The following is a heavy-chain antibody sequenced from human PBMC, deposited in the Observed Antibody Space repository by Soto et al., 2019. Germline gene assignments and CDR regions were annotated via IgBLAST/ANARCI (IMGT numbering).Heavy chain of an antibody. CDR2: INHSGST. CDR3: ARANYYGMDV. J-gene: IGHJ6*02. V-gene: IGHV4-34*01. Sequence: QVQLQQWGAGLLKPSETLSLTCAVYGGSFSGYYWSWIRQPPGKGLEWIGEINHSGSTNYNPSLKSRVTISVDTSKNQFSLKLSSVTAADTAVYYCARANYYGMDVWGQGTTVTVSS. CDR1: GGSFSGYY.